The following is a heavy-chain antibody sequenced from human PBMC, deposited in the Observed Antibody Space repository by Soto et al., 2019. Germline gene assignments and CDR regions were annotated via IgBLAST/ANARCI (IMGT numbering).Heavy chain of an antibody. J-gene: IGHJ5*02. Sequence: QLQLVESGGGVVQPGRSLRLSCAASGFSFSSYGMHWVRQAPGKGLEWVALISYDGSDKYYADSVKGRFTISRDNSKNTLYLQMNSRRAEDTAVYYCAKSYYDSSGHYYPFDPWGQGTLVTVSS. D-gene: IGHD3-22*01. CDR2: ISYDGSDK. V-gene: IGHV3-30*18. CDR1: GFSFSSYG. CDR3: AKSYYDSSGHYYPFDP.